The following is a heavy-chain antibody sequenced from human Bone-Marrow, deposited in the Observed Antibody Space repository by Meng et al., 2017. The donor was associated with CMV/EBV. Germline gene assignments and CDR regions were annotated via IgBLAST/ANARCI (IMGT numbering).Heavy chain of an antibody. Sequence: ASVKVSCKASGYTFTGYYMHWVRQAPGQGLEWMGWINPNSGGTNYAQKFQGRVTMTRDTSISTAYMELSRLRSDDTAVYYCARDKVVGATSYDAFDIWGQGTRVTGSS. D-gene: IGHD1-26*01. CDR1: GYTFTGYY. J-gene: IGHJ3*02. CDR3: ARDKVVGATSYDAFDI. CDR2: INPNSGGT. V-gene: IGHV1-2*02.